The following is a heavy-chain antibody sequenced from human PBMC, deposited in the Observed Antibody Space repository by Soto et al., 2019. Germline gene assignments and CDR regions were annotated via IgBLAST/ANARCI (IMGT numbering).Heavy chain of an antibody. CDR2: ISGSGGST. D-gene: IGHD6-19*01. CDR1: GFTFSSYA. J-gene: IGHJ6*02. V-gene: IGHV3-23*01. CDR3: AKASSGWDYYYYYGMDV. Sequence: HPGGSLRLSCAASGFTFSSYAMSWVRQAPGKGLEWVSAISGSGGSTYYADSVKGRFTISRDNSKNTLYLQMNSLRAEDTAVYYCAKASSGWDYYYYYGMDVWGQGTTVTVSS.